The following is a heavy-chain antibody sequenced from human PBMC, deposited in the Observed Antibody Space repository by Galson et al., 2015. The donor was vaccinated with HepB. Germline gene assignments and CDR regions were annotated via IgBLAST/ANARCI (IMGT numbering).Heavy chain of an antibody. CDR3: AKISWGSGSYPYFDY. CDR2: IYWDDDQ. CDR1: GFSLNTVGVG. D-gene: IGHD3-10*01. J-gene: IGHJ4*02. Sequence: PALVKPTQTLTLTCTFSGFSLNTVGVGVGWIRQPPGKALEWLTIIYWDDDQRYSPSLRSRLTITKDTSRNQVVLAITNVAPVDTATYYCAKISWGSGSYPYFDYWGQGALVTVSP. V-gene: IGHV2-5*02.